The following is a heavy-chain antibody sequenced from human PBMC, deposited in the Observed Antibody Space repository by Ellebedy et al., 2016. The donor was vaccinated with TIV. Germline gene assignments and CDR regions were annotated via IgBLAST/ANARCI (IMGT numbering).Heavy chain of an antibody. D-gene: IGHD2-2*01. Sequence: GESLKISCAASGLSVSSNYMGWVRQAPGKGLEWVSVMFIAGSAYYADSVKGRFTISRDNSKNTLSLQMNSLRADDTAVYYCANMDCSSNSCYLWGIYWGQGTLVTVSS. V-gene: IGHV3-53*01. CDR3: ANMDCSSNSCYLWGIY. J-gene: IGHJ4*02. CDR1: GLSVSSNY. CDR2: MFIAGSA.